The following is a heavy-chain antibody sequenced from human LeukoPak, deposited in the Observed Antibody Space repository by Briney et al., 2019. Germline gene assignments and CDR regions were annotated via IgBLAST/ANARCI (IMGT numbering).Heavy chain of an antibody. J-gene: IGHJ5*02. CDR2: ISAYNGNT. V-gene: IGHV1-18*04. CDR1: GYTFTSYG. D-gene: IGHD3-9*01. CDR3: ARVRGKLDYDILTGPSWFDP. Sequence: ASVKVSCKASGYTFTSYGISWVRQAPGQGLEWMGWISAYNGNTNYAQKLQGRVTMTTDTSTSTAYMELRSLRSDDTAVYYCARVRGKLDYDILTGPSWFDPWGQGTLVTVSS.